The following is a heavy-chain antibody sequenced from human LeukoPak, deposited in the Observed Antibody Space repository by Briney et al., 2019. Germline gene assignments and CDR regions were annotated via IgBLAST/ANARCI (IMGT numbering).Heavy chain of an antibody. CDR3: ARHSRSGSGGYENAFDI. Sequence: SETLSLTCTVSGGSISSYYWSWIRQPPGKGLEWIGYIYYSGSTNCNPSVKSRVTISVDTSKNQFSLKLSSVTAADTAIYFCARHSRSGSGGYENAFDIWGQGTMVTVSS. CDR1: GGSISSYY. CDR2: IYYSGST. D-gene: IGHD5-12*01. J-gene: IGHJ3*02. V-gene: IGHV4-59*08.